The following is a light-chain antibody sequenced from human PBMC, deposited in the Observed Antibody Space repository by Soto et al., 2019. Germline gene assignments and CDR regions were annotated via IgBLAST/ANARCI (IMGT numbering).Light chain of an antibody. V-gene: IGKV1-5*03. Sequence: DIQMTQSPSTLSAFVGDRVTINCRASQNIDTFLAWYQQKPGKAPMFLIYKASSLESGVPSRFSGSGSRTDFTLTISSLQPEDFATYYWQQYSSYPPSFGQGAKLEIK. J-gene: IGKJ2*01. CDR1: QNIDTF. CDR2: KAS. CDR3: QQYSSYPPS.